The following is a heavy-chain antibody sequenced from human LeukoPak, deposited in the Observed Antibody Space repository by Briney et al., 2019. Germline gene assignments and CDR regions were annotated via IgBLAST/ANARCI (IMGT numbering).Heavy chain of an antibody. J-gene: IGHJ3*02. CDR3: ARDPGAYYDILTGYYGGAFDI. V-gene: IGHV3-21*01. Sequence: PGGSLRLSCAASGFTFSSYSMNWVRQAPGKGLEWVSSISSSSSYIYYADSVKGRFTISRDNAKNSLYLQMNSLRAEDTAVYYCARDPGAYYDILTGYYGGAFDIWGQGTMVTVSS. D-gene: IGHD3-9*01. CDR2: ISSSSSYI. CDR1: GFTFSSYS.